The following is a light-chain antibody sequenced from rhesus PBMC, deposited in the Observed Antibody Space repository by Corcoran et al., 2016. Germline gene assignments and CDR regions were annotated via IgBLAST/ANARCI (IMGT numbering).Light chain of an antibody. V-gene: IGKV1-22*01. CDR3: LQNSSSPFT. CDR2: KAS. J-gene: IGKJ3*01. Sequence: DIQMTQSPSSLSASVGDKVTITCRASQGISSWLAWYTQKPGKAPKLLLYKASNLQSGVPSRFRGNGSGTEFTLTIRSRQPEDFATYSCLQNSSSPFTFGPGTKLDIK. CDR1: QGISSW.